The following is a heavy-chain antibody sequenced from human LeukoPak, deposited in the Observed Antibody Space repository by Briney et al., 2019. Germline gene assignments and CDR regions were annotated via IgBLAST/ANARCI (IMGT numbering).Heavy chain of an antibody. CDR1: GFTFSSYD. J-gene: IGHJ4*02. Sequence: PGGSLRLSCAASGFTFSSYDMSWVRQAPGKGLEWVSSMSGRGGSIYYADSVKGRFTISRDNYKNTLYLQMNSLRAEDTAVYYCARDVGVVGPDLDHWGQGTLVTVSS. CDR3: ARDVGVVGPDLDH. V-gene: IGHV3-23*01. CDR2: MSGRGGSI. D-gene: IGHD2-2*01.